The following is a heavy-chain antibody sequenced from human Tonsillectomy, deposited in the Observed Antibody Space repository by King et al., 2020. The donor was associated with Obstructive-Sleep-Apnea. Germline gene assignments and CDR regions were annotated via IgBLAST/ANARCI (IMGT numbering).Heavy chain of an antibody. CDR3: AREYYDFWSASVTYYYYAMDV. D-gene: IGHD3-3*01. V-gene: IGHV3-21*01. Sequence: VQLVESGGGLVKPGGSLRLSCAASGFTFSSYNMNWVRQAPGKGLEWVSSISSSSSYIYYADSVKGRFTISRDNAKNSLYLQLNSLRAEDTAVYYCAREYYDFWSASVTYYYYAMDVWGQGTTVTVSS. J-gene: IGHJ6*02. CDR2: ISSSSSYI. CDR1: GFTFSSYN.